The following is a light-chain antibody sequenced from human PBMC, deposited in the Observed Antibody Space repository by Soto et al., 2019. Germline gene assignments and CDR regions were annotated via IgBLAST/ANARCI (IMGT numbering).Light chain of an antibody. J-gene: IGKJ1*01. V-gene: IGKV1-5*03. CDR1: DNIVHW. CDR2: KAA. Sequence: DIQMTHSPSTLSASVGDRVAITCRASDNIVHWVAWYQQKPGKAPKLLIYKAANLADEVPSRFAGSGSGTDFTLTITRLQPDDFATYYCQHYNSFSRKFGQGTKVDIK. CDR3: QHYNSFSRK.